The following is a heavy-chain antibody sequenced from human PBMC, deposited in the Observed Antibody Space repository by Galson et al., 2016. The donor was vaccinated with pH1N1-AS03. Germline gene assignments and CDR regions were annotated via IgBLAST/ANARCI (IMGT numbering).Heavy chain of an antibody. CDR1: GYTFTAYY. V-gene: IGHV1-2*02. Sequence: SCKASGYTFTAYYMYWVRQAPGRGLEWMGWINPNSGGTKSAQKFQGRVTMTRDTSINTAYMELSSLRSDDTAVYYCARHVGGSYPNNLDYWGQGTLVIVSS. CDR2: INPNSGGT. CDR3: ARHVGGSYPNNLDY. D-gene: IGHD1-26*01. J-gene: IGHJ4*02.